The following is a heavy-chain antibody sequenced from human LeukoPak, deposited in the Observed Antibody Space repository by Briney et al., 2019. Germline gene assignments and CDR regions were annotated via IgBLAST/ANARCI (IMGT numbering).Heavy chain of an antibody. Sequence: GGSLRLSCAASGFTFSSYAMSWVRQAPGKGLEWVSAISGSGGSTYYADSVKGRFTISRDNSKNTLYLQMNSLRAEDTAVYYCARASRESTGLYPDYWAREPWSPSPQ. V-gene: IGHV3-23*01. D-gene: IGHD2-8*02. CDR2: ISGSGGST. J-gene: IGHJ4*02. CDR1: GFTFSSYA. CDR3: ARASRESTGLYPDY.